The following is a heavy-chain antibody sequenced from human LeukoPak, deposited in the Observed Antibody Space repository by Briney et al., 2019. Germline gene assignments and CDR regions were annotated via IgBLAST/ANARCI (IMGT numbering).Heavy chain of an antibody. CDR1: GGTFSSYA. CDR2: IIPIFGTA. Sequence: SVKVSCKASGGTFSSYAISWVRQAPGQGLEWMGGIIPIFGTANYAQKSQGRVTITADESTSTAYMELSSLRSEDTAVYYCARGPTVTTRPYYFDYRGQGTLVTVSS. J-gene: IGHJ4*02. V-gene: IGHV1-69*01. CDR3: ARGPTVTTRPYYFDY. D-gene: IGHD4-17*01.